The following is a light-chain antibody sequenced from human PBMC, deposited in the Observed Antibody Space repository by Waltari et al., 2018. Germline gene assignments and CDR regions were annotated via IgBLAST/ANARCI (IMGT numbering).Light chain of an antibody. Sequence: DIQMTQSPSSLSASVGDSVTITCQASQDINNYLNWYQQKPGKAPKLLIYDASNLETGVPSRFSGSGSGTTFTFTISSLQPEDIATYYCQQFHSLLTFGGWTKVEIK. V-gene: IGKV1-33*01. CDR1: QDINNY. CDR3: QQFHSLLT. J-gene: IGKJ4*01. CDR2: DAS.